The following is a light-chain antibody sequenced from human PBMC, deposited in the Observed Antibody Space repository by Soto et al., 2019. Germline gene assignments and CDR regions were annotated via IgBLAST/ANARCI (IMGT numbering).Light chain of an antibody. Sequence: EVVLTQSPGTLSLSPGERATLSCRASQSVSSTYFAWYQQKPGQAPRLLMYAASRRETGIPDTFSGSGSGTDFTLTISRLEPEDFAVYYCQQYDSSPYSFGQVTKLEIK. J-gene: IGKJ2*03. CDR2: AAS. V-gene: IGKV3-20*01. CDR3: QQYDSSPYS. CDR1: QSVSSTY.